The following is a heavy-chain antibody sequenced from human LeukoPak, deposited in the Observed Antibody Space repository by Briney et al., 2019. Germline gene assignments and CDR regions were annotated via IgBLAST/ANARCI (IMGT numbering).Heavy chain of an antibody. CDR1: GFTLSSYA. V-gene: IGHV3-30-3*01. Sequence: VGSPRLSRAAPGFTLSSYATQWVRQAPGQGLESVADISYVGSNKYYADSVKGRFTISRDNSKNTLYLQMNSLRAEDTAVYYCGGPAAGTNWFDPWGQGTLVTVSP. CDR3: GGPAAGTNWFDP. D-gene: IGHD2-2*01. CDR2: ISYVGSNK. J-gene: IGHJ5*02.